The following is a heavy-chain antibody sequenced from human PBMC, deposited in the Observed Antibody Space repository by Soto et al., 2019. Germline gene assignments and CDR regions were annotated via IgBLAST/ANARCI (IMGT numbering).Heavy chain of an antibody. CDR1: GGSFSGYY. V-gene: IGHV4-34*01. Sequence: SETLSLTCAVYGGSFSGYYGSWIRQPPGKGLEWIGEINHSGSTNYNPSLKSRVTISVDTSKNQFSLKLSSVTAADTAVYYCASKGSQYYHYMDVWGKGTTVTVSS. CDR2: INHSGST. J-gene: IGHJ6*03. CDR3: ASKGSQYYHYMDV. D-gene: IGHD3-10*01.